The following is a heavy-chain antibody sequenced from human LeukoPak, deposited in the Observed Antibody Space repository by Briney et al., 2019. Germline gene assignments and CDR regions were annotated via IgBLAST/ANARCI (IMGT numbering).Heavy chain of an antibody. V-gene: IGHV1-2*02. D-gene: IGHD5-24*01. CDR1: GYTFAGYY. J-gene: IGHJ3*01. CDR2: INPNSGGT. CDR3: ARIRDGYNDAYDL. Sequence: ASVKVSCKASGYTFAGYYMHWVRQAPGQGLEWMGWINPNSGGTNYAQKFQGRVIMTRDTSISTVYMELSSLRSEDTAIYYCARIRDGYNDAYDLWGQGTVVTVPS.